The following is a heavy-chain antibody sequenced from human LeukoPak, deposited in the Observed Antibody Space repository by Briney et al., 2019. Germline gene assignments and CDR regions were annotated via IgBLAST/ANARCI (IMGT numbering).Heavy chain of an antibody. CDR2: INPSGGST. D-gene: IGHD5-12*01. CDR1: GYTFINYY. J-gene: IGHJ4*02. V-gene: IGHV1-46*01. Sequence: ASVKVSCKASGYTFINYYVHWMRQAPGQGLQWLGMINPSGGSTVYAQMLQGRLTMTTDMSTRTVYMELNSLTSEDTAVYYCARGPSGYHNTGGQGTLVTVSS. CDR3: ARGPSGYHNT.